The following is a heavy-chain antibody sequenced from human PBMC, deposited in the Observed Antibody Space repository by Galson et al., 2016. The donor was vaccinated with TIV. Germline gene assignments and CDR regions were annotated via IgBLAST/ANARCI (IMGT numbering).Heavy chain of an antibody. Sequence: SVKVSCKASGGIFRNFAITWVRQAPGQGLEWMGWMSPSNGNTGYAQKFRGRITMTRHPSTTTVYMELGGLTSEDTAVYYCARGHYYDSSGYSFDFWGQGTLVTVSS. V-gene: IGHV1-8*02. J-gene: IGHJ4*02. CDR1: GGIFRNFA. CDR2: MSPSNGNT. CDR3: ARGHYYDSSGYSFDF. D-gene: IGHD3-22*01.